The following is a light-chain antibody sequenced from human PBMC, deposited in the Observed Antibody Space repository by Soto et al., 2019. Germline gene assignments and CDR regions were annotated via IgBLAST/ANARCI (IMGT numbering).Light chain of an antibody. Sequence: EIVLTQPPGTLSLSPGERATLSCRASQSVASNYLGWYQQKPGQAPRVLIFDASIRATGIPDRFSASGSGSDFTLTISRLEPDDFAVYYCHQYASLKLTFGGWTKVDIK. CDR2: DAS. J-gene: IGKJ4*02. V-gene: IGKV3-20*01. CDR3: HQYASLKLT. CDR1: QSVASNY.